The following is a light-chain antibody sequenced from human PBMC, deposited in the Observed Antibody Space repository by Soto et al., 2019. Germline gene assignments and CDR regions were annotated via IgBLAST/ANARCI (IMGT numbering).Light chain of an antibody. Sequence: DIQMTQSPSSLSASVGDRVTITCRASQGISNTLAWYQQKPGKVPKLLIYAASTLQSGVPSRFSGSGSGTDFTLTISSMQPEDVATYSCQKYTSASPITFGQGTRVEIK. J-gene: IGKJ5*01. CDR1: QGISNT. CDR3: QKYTSASPIT. CDR2: AAS. V-gene: IGKV1-27*01.